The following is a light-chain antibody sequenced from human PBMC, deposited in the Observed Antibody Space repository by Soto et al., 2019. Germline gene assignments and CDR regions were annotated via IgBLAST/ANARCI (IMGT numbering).Light chain of an antibody. CDR3: MQALQTPWT. CDR1: QSLRDSNGYHY. CDR2: LTS. V-gene: IGKV2-28*01. J-gene: IGKJ1*01. Sequence: DIVMTQSPLSLPVTPGEPASISCRSSQSLRDSNGYHYLDWYLQKPGQSPQLLIYLTSYRASGVPDRFSGSGSGTDFTLKISRVEAEDVGIYYCMQALQTPWTFGQGTTVEIK.